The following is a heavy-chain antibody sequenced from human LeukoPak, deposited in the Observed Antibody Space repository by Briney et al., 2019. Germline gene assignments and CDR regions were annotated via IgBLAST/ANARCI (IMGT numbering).Heavy chain of an antibody. CDR1: GFTFSSYE. CDR3: ARATVTNPNWFDP. D-gene: IGHD4-17*01. Sequence: GGSLRLSCAASGFTFSSYEMNWVRQAPGKGLEWVSYIGSSGSTIYYADSVKGRFTISRDNAKNPLYLQMNSLRAEDTAVYYCARATVTNPNWFDPWGQGTLVTVSS. CDR2: IGSSGSTI. J-gene: IGHJ5*02. V-gene: IGHV3-48*03.